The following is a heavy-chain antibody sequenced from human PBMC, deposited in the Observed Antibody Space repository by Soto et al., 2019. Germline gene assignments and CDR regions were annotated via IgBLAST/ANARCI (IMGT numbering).Heavy chain of an antibody. CDR3: ARDQAAAVDYYYGMDV. CDR2: IIPILGRA. V-gene: IGHV1-69*08. D-gene: IGHD6-13*01. J-gene: IGHJ6*02. Sequence: QVQLVQSGAEVKKPGSSVKVSCKASGGTFSSYTISWVRQAPGQGLEWMGRIIPILGRANYAQKFQGRVTITAGKSTSAAYMELSSLRSEDTAVYYCARDQAAAVDYYYGMDVWGQGTTVTVSS. CDR1: GGTFSSYT.